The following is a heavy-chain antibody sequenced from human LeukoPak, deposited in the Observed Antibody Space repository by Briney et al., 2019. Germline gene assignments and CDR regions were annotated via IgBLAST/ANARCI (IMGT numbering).Heavy chain of an antibody. D-gene: IGHD4-23*01. J-gene: IGHJ4*02. CDR1: GFTFSSYA. V-gene: IGHV3-23*01. CDR3: AKDKSTVVTPLGAY. Sequence: GGSLRFSCAASGFTFSSYAMTWVRQAPGKGLEWVSAISGSGGSTYYADSVKGRFTISRDNSKNTLYLQMNSLRAEDTAVYYCAKDKSTVVTPLGAYWGQGTLVTVSS. CDR2: ISGSGGST.